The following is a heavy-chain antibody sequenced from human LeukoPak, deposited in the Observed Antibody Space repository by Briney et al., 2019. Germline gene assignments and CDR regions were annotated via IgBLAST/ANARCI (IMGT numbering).Heavy chain of an antibody. CDR2: INSDGYST. CDR1: GFTLSSYW. D-gene: IGHD6-19*01. CDR3: AREARLVPSAHDAFDI. Sequence: PGGSLRLSCAASGFTLSSYWMHWVRQAPGKGLVWVSRINSDGYSTSYADSVKGRFTISRDNAKNTLYLQMSSLRAEDTAVYYCAREARLVPSAHDAFDIWGQGTMVTVSS. V-gene: IGHV3-74*01. J-gene: IGHJ3*02.